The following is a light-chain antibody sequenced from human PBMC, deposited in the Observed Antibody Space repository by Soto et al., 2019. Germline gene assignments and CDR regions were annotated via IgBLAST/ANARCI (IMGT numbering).Light chain of an antibody. Sequence: EIVLTQSPGTLSLSPGERATLSCRASQSVTTNFLAWYQQKPGQAPRLLIYGASNRATGIPDRFSGSGSGTDFTLTISRLEPEDFAVYYCQQYNNWPLTFGGGTKV. V-gene: IGKV3-20*01. CDR1: QSVTTNF. CDR3: QQYNNWPLT. CDR2: GAS. J-gene: IGKJ4*01.